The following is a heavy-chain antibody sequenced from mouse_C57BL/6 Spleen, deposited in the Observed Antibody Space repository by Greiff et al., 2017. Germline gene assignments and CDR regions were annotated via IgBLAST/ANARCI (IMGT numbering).Heavy chain of an antibody. CDR1: GFTFSSYA. CDR3: ARKVIYYGTRGAMDY. J-gene: IGHJ4*01. CDR2: ISDGGSYT. V-gene: IGHV5-4*03. Sequence: EVNVVESGGGLVKPGGSLKLSCAASGFTFSSYAMSWVRQTPEKRLEWVATISDGGSYTYYPANVKGRFTISRDNAKNNLYLQMSHLKSEDTAMDYCARKVIYYGTRGAMDYWGQGTSVTVSS. D-gene: IGHD2-1*01.